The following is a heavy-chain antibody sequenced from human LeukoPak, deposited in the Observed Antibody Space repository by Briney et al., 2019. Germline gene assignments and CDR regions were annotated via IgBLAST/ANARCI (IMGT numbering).Heavy chain of an antibody. D-gene: IGHD5-24*01. CDR3: AKDKSGIKDGYNSDY. CDR2: ISGSGGST. V-gene: IGHV3-23*01. CDR1: GFTFSSYA. J-gene: IGHJ4*02. Sequence: GGSLRLSCAASGFTFSSYAMSWVRQAPGKGLEWVSAISGSGGSTYYADSVKGRFTIPRDNSKNTLYLQMNSLRAEDTAVYYCAKDKSGIKDGYNSDYWGQGTLVTVSS.